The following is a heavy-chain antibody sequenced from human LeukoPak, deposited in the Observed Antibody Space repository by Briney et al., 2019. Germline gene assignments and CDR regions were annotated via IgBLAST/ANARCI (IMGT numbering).Heavy chain of an antibody. CDR1: GFTFSTYW. V-gene: IGHV3-74*01. CDR3: VRGGVEPY. CDR2: ITADGSKN. Sequence: GGSLRLSCAASGFTFSTYWMYWVRHAPEQGLVWVARITADGSKNYADSVKDRFTISRDNAKNTLYLQMSSLRVEDTAMYYCVRGGVEPYWGQGTLVTVSS. J-gene: IGHJ4*02. D-gene: IGHD1-14*01.